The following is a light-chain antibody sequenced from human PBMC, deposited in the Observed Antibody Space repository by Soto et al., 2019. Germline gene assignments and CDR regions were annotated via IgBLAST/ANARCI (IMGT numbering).Light chain of an antibody. V-gene: IGKV3-15*01. J-gene: IGKJ1*01. CDR2: GAS. Sequence: EIVMTQSPATLSVSPGERATLSCRASQSVSSNLAWYQQKPGQAPRLLIYGASTRATGIPARFSGSGSGTEFTLTISSLQPEDFAVYHCQQYNDWPRTFGQGTKVDI. CDR3: QQYNDWPRT. CDR1: QSVSSN.